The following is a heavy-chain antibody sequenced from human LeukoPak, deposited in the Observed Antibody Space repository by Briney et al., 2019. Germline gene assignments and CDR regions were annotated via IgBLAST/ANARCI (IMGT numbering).Heavy chain of an antibody. CDR2: ISWSSDNI. J-gene: IGHJ4*02. CDR3: AKDMGVGSSAFDY. CDR1: GFTFDDYA. D-gene: IGHD2-2*01. Sequence: GRSLRLSCAASGFTFDDYAMHWVRQAPGKGLEWVSGISWSSDNIGFADSVKGRFTISRDNAKNSLYLQMNSLRAEDTALYYCAKDMGVGSSAFDYWGQGTLVTVSS. V-gene: IGHV3-9*01.